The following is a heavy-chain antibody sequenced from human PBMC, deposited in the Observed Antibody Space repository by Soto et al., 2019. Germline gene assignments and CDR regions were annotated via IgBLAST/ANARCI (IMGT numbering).Heavy chain of an antibody. V-gene: IGHV4-39*01. CDR3: ERHIVVVTAKARGFDP. CDR2: IYYSGST. Sequence: QLQLQESAPGLVKPSETLSLTCTVSGGSISSSSYYWGWIRQPPGKGLEWIGSIYYSGSTYYNPSLKSRVTISVDTSKNQFSPKLSSVTAADTAVYYCERHIVVVTAKARGFDPWGQGTLVTVSS. D-gene: IGHD2-21*02. J-gene: IGHJ5*02. CDR1: GGSISSSSYY.